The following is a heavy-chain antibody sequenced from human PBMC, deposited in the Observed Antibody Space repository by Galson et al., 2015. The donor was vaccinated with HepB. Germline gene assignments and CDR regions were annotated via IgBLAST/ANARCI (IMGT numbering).Heavy chain of an antibody. J-gene: IGHJ4*02. Sequence: SLRLSCAASGFTFSSYSMNWVRQAPGKGLEWVSYISSSSSTIYYADSVKGRFTISRDNSKNTLYLQMNSLRAEDTAVYYCARIGRAAAGTVNWGQGTLVTVSS. CDR2: ISSSSSTI. V-gene: IGHV3-48*01. D-gene: IGHD6-13*01. CDR1: GFTFSSYS. CDR3: ARIGRAAAGTVN.